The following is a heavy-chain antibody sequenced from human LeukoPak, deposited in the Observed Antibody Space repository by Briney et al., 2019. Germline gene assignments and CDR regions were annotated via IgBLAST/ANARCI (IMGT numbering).Heavy chain of an antibody. V-gene: IGHV3-7*01. CDR3: ARTDYGDYDWYFDL. CDR1: GFTFSSYW. J-gene: IGHJ2*01. D-gene: IGHD4-17*01. Sequence: GGSLRLSCAASGFTFSSYWINWVRQAPGKGLEWVANIKQDGSEKYYVDSVKGRFTISRDNAKNSLYLQMHSLRAEDTAVYYCARTDYGDYDWYFDLWGRGALVTVSS. CDR2: IKQDGSEK.